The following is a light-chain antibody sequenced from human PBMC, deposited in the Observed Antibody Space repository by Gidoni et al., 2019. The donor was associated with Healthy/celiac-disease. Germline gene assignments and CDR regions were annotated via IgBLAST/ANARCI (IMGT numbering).Light chain of an antibody. CDR2: YDS. V-gene: IGLV3-21*04. CDR3: QVWDSSSDHPGI. CDR1: NIGSKS. Sequence: SYVLTQPTSVSVAPGQTARITCGGNNIGSKSVHWYQQKPGQAPVLVIYYDSDRPSGIPERFSGSNSGNTATLTISRVEAGDEADYYCQVWDSSSDHPGIFGGGTKLTVL. J-gene: IGLJ2*01.